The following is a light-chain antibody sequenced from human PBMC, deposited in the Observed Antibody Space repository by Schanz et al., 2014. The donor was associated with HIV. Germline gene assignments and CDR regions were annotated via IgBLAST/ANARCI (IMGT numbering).Light chain of an antibody. J-gene: IGLJ3*02. CDR3: GSYGGSDNMV. V-gene: IGLV2-8*01. CDR2: EVT. CDR1: RSDIGNYDF. Sequence: QSALTQPPSASGSPGQSVTISCTGTRSDIGNYDFVSWYQQHPGQAPKLIIYEVTKRPSGVPARFSGSKSDNTASLTVSGLQADDEADYYCGSYGGSDNMVFGGGTKVTVL.